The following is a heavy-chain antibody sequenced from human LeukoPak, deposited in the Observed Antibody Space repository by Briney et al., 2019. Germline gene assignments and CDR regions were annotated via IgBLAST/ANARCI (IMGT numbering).Heavy chain of an antibody. J-gene: IGHJ4*02. CDR1: GFTFSSDA. Sequence: HAGGSLRLSCAASGFTFSSDAMHWVRQAPGKGLEYVSAISSNGGSTYYANSVKGRFTISRDNSKSTLFLQMGSLRVEDMAVYYCARVFYDSGGYYYDYWGQGTLVTVSS. CDR2: ISSNGGST. CDR3: ARVFYDSGGYYYDY. V-gene: IGHV3-64*01. D-gene: IGHD3-22*01.